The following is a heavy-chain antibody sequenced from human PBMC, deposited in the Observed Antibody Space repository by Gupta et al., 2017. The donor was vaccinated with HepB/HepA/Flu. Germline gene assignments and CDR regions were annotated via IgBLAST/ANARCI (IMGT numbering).Heavy chain of an antibody. J-gene: IGHJ5*02. CDR3: ARNVAPRLLDL. CDR1: GFSLTTSGVG. D-gene: IGHD6-6*01. Sequence: QITLKESGPTLVKPTQTLTLTCTFSGFSLTTSGVGVGWIRQPPGKALEWLALIYWDDDKRYSPSLKSRLTITKDTSKNQVVLKMTNMDPVGTGTYYCARNVAPRLLDLWGQGTLVTVSS. CDR2: IYWDDDK. V-gene: IGHV2-5*02.